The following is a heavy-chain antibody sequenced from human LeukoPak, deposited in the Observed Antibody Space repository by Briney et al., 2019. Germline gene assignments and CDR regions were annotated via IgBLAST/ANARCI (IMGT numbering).Heavy chain of an antibody. CDR2: IFWHGGGI. Sequence: GGSLRLSCAATGFTFNDHAMHWIRQAPGKGLEWVSGIFWHGGGIDYADSVKGRFTISRDNAKNSLYLQMNSLRAEDTAVYYCARAYYGNYDFSDYWGQGTLVTVSS. CDR3: ARAYYGNYDFSDY. V-gene: IGHV3-9*01. CDR1: GFTFNDHA. J-gene: IGHJ4*02. D-gene: IGHD4-11*01.